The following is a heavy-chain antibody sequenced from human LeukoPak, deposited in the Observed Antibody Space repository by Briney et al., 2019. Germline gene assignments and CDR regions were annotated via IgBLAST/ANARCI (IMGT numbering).Heavy chain of an antibody. Sequence: PGGSLRLSCAASGFTFNTYEMHWVRQAPGKGLEWVAVIWYDGSNKYYADSVKGRFTNSRDNSKNTLYLQMNSLRAEDTAVYYCARELGYGMDVWGQGTTVTVSS. CDR1: GFTFNTYE. D-gene: IGHD6-13*01. J-gene: IGHJ6*02. V-gene: IGHV3-33*08. CDR2: IWYDGSNK. CDR3: ARELGYGMDV.